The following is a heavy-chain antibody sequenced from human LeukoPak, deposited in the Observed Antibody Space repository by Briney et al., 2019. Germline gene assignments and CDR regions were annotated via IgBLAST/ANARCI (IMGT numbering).Heavy chain of an antibody. CDR3: ARPYSSGWYYYFDY. J-gene: IGHJ4*02. CDR2: INHSGST. V-gene: IGHV4-34*01. CDR1: GGSFSGYY. Sequence: SETLSLTCAVYGGSFSGYYWSWIRQPPGKGLEWIGEINHSGSTNYNPSLKSRVTISVDTSKNQFSLKLSSVTAADTAVYYCARPYSSGWYYYFDYWGQGTLVTVSS. D-gene: IGHD6-19*01.